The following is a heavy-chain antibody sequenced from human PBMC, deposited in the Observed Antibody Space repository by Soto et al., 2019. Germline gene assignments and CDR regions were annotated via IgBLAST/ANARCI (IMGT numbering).Heavy chain of an antibody. CDR3: ARLYSSAWYGPGRY. Sequence: EVQLVESGGGVVRPGGSLRLSCATSGFTFDDYGMSWVRQAPGKGLEWVSGINWNGGSTGYADSVKGRFTISRDNAKNALYLQINILRAEDTALYYCARLYSSAWYGPGRYWGQGTLVTVSS. CDR1: GFTFDDYG. CDR2: INWNGGST. J-gene: IGHJ4*02. D-gene: IGHD6-19*01. V-gene: IGHV3-20*04.